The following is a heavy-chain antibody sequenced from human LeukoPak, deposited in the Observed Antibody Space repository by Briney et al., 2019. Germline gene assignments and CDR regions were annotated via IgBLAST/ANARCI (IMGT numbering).Heavy chain of an antibody. CDR3: ARAPVVPAAIDYYYYGMDV. J-gene: IGHJ6*02. CDR2: IIPILGIA. CDR1: GGTFSSYA. Sequence: SVKVSCKASGGTFSSYAISWVRQAPGQGLEWMGRIIPILGIANYAQKFQGRVTITADKSTSTAYMELSSLRSEDTAVYYCARAPVVPAAIDYYYYGMDVWAKGPRSPSP. V-gene: IGHV1-69*04. D-gene: IGHD2-2*01.